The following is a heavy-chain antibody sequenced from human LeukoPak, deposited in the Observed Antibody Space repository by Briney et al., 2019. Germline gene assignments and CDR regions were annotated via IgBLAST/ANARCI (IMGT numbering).Heavy chain of an antibody. J-gene: IGHJ4*02. CDR2: ISDIGGST. CDR3: ARGNYIYSLDY. D-gene: IGHD4-4*01. CDR1: GFTFSSYA. Sequence: SGGSLRLSCAASGFTFSSYAMSWVRQAPGKGLEWVSAISDIGGSTYYADSVKGRFTISRDNSKNTLYVQMNSLRAGDTAVYYCARGNYIYSLDYWGQGTLVTVSS. V-gene: IGHV3-23*01.